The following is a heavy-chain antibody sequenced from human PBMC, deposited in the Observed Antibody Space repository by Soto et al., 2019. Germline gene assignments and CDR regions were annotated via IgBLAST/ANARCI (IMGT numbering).Heavy chain of an antibody. CDR1: GGSISSGGYY. D-gene: IGHD3-16*01. Sequence: QVQLQESGPGLVKPSQTLSLTCTVSGGSISSGGYYWSWIRQHPGKGLEWIGYIYYSGSTYYNPSLKSRVTISVDTSKNQFSLKLSSVTAADTAVYYCARELGPRWGRDAKIHLGELLSPWYSYFDYWGQGTLVTVSS. CDR2: IYYSGST. CDR3: ARELGPRWGRDAKIHLGELLSPWYSYFDY. V-gene: IGHV4-31*03. J-gene: IGHJ4*02.